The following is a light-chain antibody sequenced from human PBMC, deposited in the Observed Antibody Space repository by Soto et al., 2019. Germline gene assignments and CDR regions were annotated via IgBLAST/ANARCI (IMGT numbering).Light chain of an antibody. CDR3: NAYTTSNTWV. CDR1: SSDVGGYNY. CDR2: EAT. Sequence: QSVLTQPASVSGSPGQSITISCTGTSSDVGGYNYVSWYQQHPGKAPKLMIYEATNRPSGVSNRFSGSRSGNTASLTISGLQAEDEAYYYCNAYTTSNTWVFGGGTKLTVL. J-gene: IGLJ3*02. V-gene: IGLV2-14*01.